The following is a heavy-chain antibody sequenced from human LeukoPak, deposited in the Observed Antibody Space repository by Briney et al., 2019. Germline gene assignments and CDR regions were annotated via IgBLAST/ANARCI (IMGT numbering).Heavy chain of an antibody. V-gene: IGHV3-7*01. CDR3: ATDRGWRTSGYYLYYFEY. J-gene: IGHJ4*02. CDR1: GFIFTNYF. CDR2: IKHDGSEK. Sequence: GGSLRLSCAASGFIFTNYFMSWVRQAPGKGLEWVASIKHDGSEKYYVDSVGGRFTISRDNTKNSLYLQTGSLRAEDTAVYYCATDRGWRTSGYYLYYFEYWGQGTLVTFSS. D-gene: IGHD3-3*01.